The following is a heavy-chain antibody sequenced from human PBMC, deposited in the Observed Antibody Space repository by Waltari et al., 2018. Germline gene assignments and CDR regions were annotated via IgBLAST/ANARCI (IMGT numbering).Heavy chain of an antibody. CDR3: ARVVNSGWYVDW. D-gene: IGHD6-19*01. CDR2: VLQGVSL. J-gene: IGHJ4*02. Sequence: QVHLQESGPGLVKPSQTLSLSCSVSGASIRSPGYFWTWIRQHPGKGLEWVGYVLQGVSLYFNPSFKSRVSMSVDGSKDQFSLNLTRVTAADTATYYCARVVNSGWYVDWWGQGTLVTVSS. CDR1: GASIRSPGYF. V-gene: IGHV4-31*03.